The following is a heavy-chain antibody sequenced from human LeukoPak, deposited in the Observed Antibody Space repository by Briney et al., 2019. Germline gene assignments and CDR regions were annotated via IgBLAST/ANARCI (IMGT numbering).Heavy chain of an antibody. D-gene: IGHD2-2*02. V-gene: IGHV4-61*02. J-gene: IGHJ4*02. CDR2: IYTSGST. CDR1: GGSISSGSYY. CDR3: ARPGVVPAAIWPRRSYYFDY. Sequence: SQTLSLTCTVSGGSISSGSYYWSWIRQPAGTGLEWIGRIYTSGSTNYNPSLKSRVTISVDTSKNQFSLKLSSVTAADTAVYYCARPGVVPAAIWPRRSYYFDYWGQGTLVTVSS.